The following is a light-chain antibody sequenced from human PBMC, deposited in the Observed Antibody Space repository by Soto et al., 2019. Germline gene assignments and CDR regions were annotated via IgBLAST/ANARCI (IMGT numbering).Light chain of an antibody. CDR2: RNN. CDR3: AAWDDSLSGVV. Sequence: QLVLTQPPSASGTPGQRVTISCSGSSSNIGSNFIYWYQQLPGTAPKLLIYRNNERPSGVPDRFSGSKSGTSASLAISGLRSEDEADYHCAAWDDSLSGVVFGGGNKRTVL. CDR1: SSNIGSNF. J-gene: IGLJ2*01. V-gene: IGLV1-47*01.